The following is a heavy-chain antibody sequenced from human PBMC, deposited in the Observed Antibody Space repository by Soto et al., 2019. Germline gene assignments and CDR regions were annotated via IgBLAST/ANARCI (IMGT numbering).Heavy chain of an antibody. CDR2: IYYNGGT. D-gene: IGHD1-26*01. Sequence: PSETLSLTCSVSGGSISSGDYYYTWIRQPPGKGLEWIGYIYYNGGTYYNPSLKSRITISVDTSKNQFSLKLNSVTATDTAVYYCASIVGATSGCFDPWGQVALVTVSS. V-gene: IGHV4-30-4*01. J-gene: IGHJ5*02. CDR3: ASIVGATSGCFDP. CDR1: GGSISSGDYY.